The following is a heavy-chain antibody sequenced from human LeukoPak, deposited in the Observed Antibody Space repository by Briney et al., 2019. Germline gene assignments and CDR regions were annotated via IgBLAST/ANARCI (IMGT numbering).Heavy chain of an antibody. CDR3: ARRKAARPQFDY. CDR2: INHSGST. Sequence: SETLSLTCAVYGGSFSGYYWSWIRQPPGKGLEWIGEINHSGSTNYNPSLKSRVTISVDTSKNQYSLKLSSVTAADTAVYYCARRKAARPQFDYWGQGTLVTVSS. D-gene: IGHD6-6*01. J-gene: IGHJ4*02. CDR1: GGSFSGYY. V-gene: IGHV4-34*01.